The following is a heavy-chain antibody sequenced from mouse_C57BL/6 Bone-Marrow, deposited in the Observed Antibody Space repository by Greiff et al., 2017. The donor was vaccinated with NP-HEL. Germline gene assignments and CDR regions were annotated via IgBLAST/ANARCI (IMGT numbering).Heavy chain of an antibody. CDR2: IHPNSGST. V-gene: IGHV1-64*01. CDR3: ARGGFQFITTVVAPFDY. J-gene: IGHJ2*01. Sequence: QVQLKQPGAELVKPGASVKLSCKASGYTFTSYWMHWVKQRPGQGLEWIGMIHPNSGSTNYNEKFKSKATLTVDKSSSTAYMQLSSLTSEDSAVYYCARGGFQFITTVVAPFDYWGQGTTLTVSS. CDR1: GYTFTSYW. D-gene: IGHD1-1*01.